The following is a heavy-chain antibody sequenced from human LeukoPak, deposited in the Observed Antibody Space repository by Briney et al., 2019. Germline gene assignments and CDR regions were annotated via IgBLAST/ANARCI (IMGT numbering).Heavy chain of an antibody. Sequence: GGSLRLSCAASGFSVSNNYMNWVRQAPGKGPEWVSAISGSGGDTYYADSVKGRFTISRDNSKNTLYLQMNSLRAEDTAVYYCAKKGATTGDFDYWGQGTLVTVSS. CDR2: ISGSGGDT. J-gene: IGHJ4*02. D-gene: IGHD1-26*01. V-gene: IGHV3-23*01. CDR1: GFSVSNNY. CDR3: AKKGATTGDFDY.